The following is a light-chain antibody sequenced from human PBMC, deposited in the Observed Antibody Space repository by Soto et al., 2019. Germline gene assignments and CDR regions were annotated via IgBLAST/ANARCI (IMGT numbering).Light chain of an antibody. J-gene: IGKJ1*01. CDR3: QHFGNSRWT. Sequence: EIVLTQSPATLSLSPGERATLSCRASQSVSSYLAWYQQKPGQAPRLLIYDASNRATGIPARFSGSGSGTDFTLTISDLEPEDFAVYFCQHFGNSRWTFGQGTKVEI. CDR2: DAS. V-gene: IGKV3-11*01. CDR1: QSVSSY.